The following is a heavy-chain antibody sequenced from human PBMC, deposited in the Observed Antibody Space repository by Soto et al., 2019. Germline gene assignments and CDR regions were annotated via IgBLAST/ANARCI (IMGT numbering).Heavy chain of an antibody. Sequence: QVQLVQSGAEVKKPGSSVKVSCKASGGTFSSYTISWVRQAPGQGLAWMGRIIPILGIANYAQKFQGRVTITADKSTSTAYMELSSLRSEDTAVYYCAREGVATTYYYYGMDVWGQGTTVTVSS. CDR3: AREGVATTYYYYGMDV. V-gene: IGHV1-69*08. J-gene: IGHJ6*02. CDR1: GGTFSSYT. D-gene: IGHD5-12*01. CDR2: IIPILGIA.